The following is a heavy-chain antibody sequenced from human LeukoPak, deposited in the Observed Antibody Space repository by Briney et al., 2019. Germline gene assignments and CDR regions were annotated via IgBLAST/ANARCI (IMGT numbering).Heavy chain of an antibody. Sequence: GGSLRLSCAASGFTFSSYSMNWVRQAPGKGLXXXXXISSSSSYIYYADSVKGRFTISRDNAKNSLYLQMNSLRAEDTAVYYCARDNAYDYYYYGMDVWGKGTTVTVSS. V-gene: IGHV3-21*01. CDR2: ISSSSSYI. CDR1: GFTFSSYS. CDR3: ARDNAYDYYYYGMDV. J-gene: IGHJ6*04. D-gene: IGHD5-12*01.